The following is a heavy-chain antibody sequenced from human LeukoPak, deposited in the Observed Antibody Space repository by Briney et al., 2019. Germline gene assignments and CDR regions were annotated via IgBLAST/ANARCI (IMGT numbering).Heavy chain of an antibody. V-gene: IGHV3-49*04. CDR1: GFTFGDYA. Sequence: GRSLRLSCTASGFTFGDYAMSWVRQAPGKGLEWGGFIRSKAYGGTTEYPASVKGRFTISRDDSKSIAYLQINSLKTEDTAVYYCRRYYDSSGYPGAYWGQGTLVTVSS. J-gene: IGHJ4*02. CDR2: IRSKAYGGTT. CDR3: RRYYDSSGYPGAY. D-gene: IGHD3-22*01.